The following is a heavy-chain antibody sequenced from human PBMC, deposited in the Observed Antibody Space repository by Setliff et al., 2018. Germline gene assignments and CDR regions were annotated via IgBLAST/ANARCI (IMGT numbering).Heavy chain of an antibody. J-gene: IGHJ6*02. CDR3: VREYSGGGLT. CDR2: ISVYNGNT. D-gene: IGHD1-26*01. Sequence: ASVKVSCKASGYTFTSYGFSWVRQAPGQGLEWMGRISVYNGNTNYGQKYQGRVAMTTDTSTNTVYMELRSLRSDDTAVYFCVREYSGGGLTWGQGTTVTVS. CDR1: GYTFTSYG. V-gene: IGHV1-18*01.